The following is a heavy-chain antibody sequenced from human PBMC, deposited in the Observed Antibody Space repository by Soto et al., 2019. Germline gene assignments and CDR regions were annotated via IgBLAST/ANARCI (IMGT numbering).Heavy chain of an antibody. CDR1: GGSISSYY. Sequence: PSETLSLTCTVSGGSISSYYWSWIRQPPGKGLEWIGYIYYSGSTNYNPSLKSRVTISVDTSKNQFSLKLSSVTAADTAVYYCASAYYDILTGSAAFDICGQRTMFTVSS. V-gene: IGHV4-59*01. CDR2: IYYSGST. CDR3: ASAYYDILTGSAAFDI. J-gene: IGHJ3*02. D-gene: IGHD3-9*01.